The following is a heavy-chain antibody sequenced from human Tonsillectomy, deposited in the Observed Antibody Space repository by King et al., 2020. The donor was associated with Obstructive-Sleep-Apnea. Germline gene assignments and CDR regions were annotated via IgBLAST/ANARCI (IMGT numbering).Heavy chain of an antibody. Sequence: VQLVESGGGLVQPGGSLRLSCATSGFTFSTYAMSWFRQAPGKGLEWVSGISGGGRSTYYGDSVKGRFAISRDNSKNTLFLQMNSLRPEDTAVYYCAKDSMDYDVLTGPVDYWGQGTLVTVSS. CDR3: AKDSMDYDVLTGPVDY. V-gene: IGHV3-23*04. CDR2: ISGGGRST. D-gene: IGHD3-9*01. CDR1: GFTFSTYA. J-gene: IGHJ4*02.